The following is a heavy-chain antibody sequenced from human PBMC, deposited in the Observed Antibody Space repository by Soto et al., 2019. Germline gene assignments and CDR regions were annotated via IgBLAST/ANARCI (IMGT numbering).Heavy chain of an antibody. D-gene: IGHD1-26*01. CDR3: AKVGSSYYYGMDV. CDR2: ISGSGRTI. J-gene: IGHJ6*02. V-gene: IGHV3-23*01. Sequence: PVGSLRVSCAASGLDFSSEVMCWVRQAPGKGLEWVSSISGSGRTIYHADSMRGRFAISRDNSKNSLYLQLNNLRVDDTAVYYCAKVGSSYYYGMDVWGQGTTVTVSS. CDR1: GLDFSSEV.